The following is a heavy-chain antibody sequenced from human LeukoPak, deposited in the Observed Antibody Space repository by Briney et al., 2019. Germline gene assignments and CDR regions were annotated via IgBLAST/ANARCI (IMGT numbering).Heavy chain of an antibody. Sequence: TSETLSLTCTVVGGSITSDYWSWIRQPAGKGLEWIGRIFTSGSTAYNPSLKSRVTMTLDTSKNQFFLKLSSVTAADTAAYFCSRGGANDLWGQGTLVTVSS. D-gene: IGHD4/OR15-4a*01. J-gene: IGHJ5*02. CDR3: SRGGANDL. CDR1: GGSITSDY. CDR2: IFTSGST. V-gene: IGHV4-4*07.